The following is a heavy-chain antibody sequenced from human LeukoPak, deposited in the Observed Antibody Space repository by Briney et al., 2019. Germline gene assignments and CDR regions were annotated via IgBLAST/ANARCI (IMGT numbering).Heavy chain of an antibody. J-gene: IGHJ4*02. Sequence: NAGGSLRLSCAASGFPFSDYCMSWIRQAPGKGLEWVSYISSSGGNMYYADSVKGRFTISRDNAKNSLYLQMNSLRAEDTAVYYCGRDGSGSPDYWGQGTLVTVSS. CDR2: ISSSGGNM. CDR3: GRDGSGSPDY. V-gene: IGHV3-11*01. D-gene: IGHD5-12*01. CDR1: GFPFSDYC.